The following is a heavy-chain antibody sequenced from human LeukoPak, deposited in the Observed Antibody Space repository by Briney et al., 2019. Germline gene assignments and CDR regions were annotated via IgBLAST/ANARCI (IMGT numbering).Heavy chain of an antibody. Sequence: GGSLRLPCAASGFTVITNDMTWVRQAPGKGLEWVSVLYSDGNTKYADSVQGRFTISRDNSKNTLYLEMNSLSPDDTAVYYCARGVEPLAANTLAYWGQGTLVAVSS. V-gene: IGHV3-53*01. CDR2: LYSDGNT. CDR1: GFTVITND. J-gene: IGHJ4*02. CDR3: ARGVEPLAANTLAY. D-gene: IGHD1-14*01.